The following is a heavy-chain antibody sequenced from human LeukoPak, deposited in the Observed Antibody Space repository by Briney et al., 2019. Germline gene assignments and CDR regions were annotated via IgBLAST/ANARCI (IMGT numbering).Heavy chain of an antibody. D-gene: IGHD7-27*01. J-gene: IGHJ4*02. Sequence: GGSLRLSCAASGLTVSNYDVSWVRQAPGKGLEWVSVIDIRGDTYYAETVKGRFTISRDKSKNTVSLQMDSLRGEDTAVYFCAIRTGDGYGLDCWGEGTLVSV. CDR2: IDIRGDT. V-gene: IGHV3-53*01. CDR1: GLTVSNYD. CDR3: AIRTGDGYGLDC.